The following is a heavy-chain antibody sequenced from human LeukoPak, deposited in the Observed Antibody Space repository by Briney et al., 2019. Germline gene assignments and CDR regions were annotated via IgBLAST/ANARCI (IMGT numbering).Heavy chain of an antibody. Sequence: TGGSLRLSCTVSGFAFSSYGMHWVRQAPGKGLEWVSGIRGSGVDTYYADSVKGRFTISRDNSKNTLYLQMNSLRAEDTAVYYCAKVFGSYYDSSGYYYDYWGQGTLVTVSS. J-gene: IGHJ4*02. CDR3: AKVFGSYYDSSGYYYDY. D-gene: IGHD3-22*01. V-gene: IGHV3-23*01. CDR1: GFAFSSYG. CDR2: IRGSGVDT.